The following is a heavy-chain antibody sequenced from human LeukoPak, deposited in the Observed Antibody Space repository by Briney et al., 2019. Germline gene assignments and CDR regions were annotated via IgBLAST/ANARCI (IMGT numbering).Heavy chain of an antibody. CDR2: ISWNSGSI. CDR1: GFTFDDYA. CDR3: AKDYSSGWYGLPFDI. Sequence: PGGSLRLSCAATGFTFDDYAMHWVRQAPGKGLEWVSGISWNSGSIGYADSVKGRFTISRDNAKNSLYLQMNSLRAEDTALYYCAKDYSSGWYGLPFDIWGQGTMVTVSS. V-gene: IGHV3-9*01. D-gene: IGHD6-19*01. J-gene: IGHJ3*02.